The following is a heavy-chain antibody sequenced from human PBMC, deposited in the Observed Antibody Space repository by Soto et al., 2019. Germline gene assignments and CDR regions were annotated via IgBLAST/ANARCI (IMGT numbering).Heavy chain of an antibody. V-gene: IGHV1-18*01. CDR3: ARDGAAAAGTPTDAFDV. CDR2: ISAYNGNT. D-gene: IGHD6-13*01. J-gene: IGHJ3*01. CDR1: GYTFTSYG. Sequence: QVQLVQSGAEVKKPGASVKVSCKASGYTFTSYGISWVRQAPGQGLEWMGWISAYNGNTNYAQKLQGRVTMTTDTPTRTAYMELRSLRSDDTAVYYCARDGAAAAGTPTDAFDVWGQGTMVTVSS.